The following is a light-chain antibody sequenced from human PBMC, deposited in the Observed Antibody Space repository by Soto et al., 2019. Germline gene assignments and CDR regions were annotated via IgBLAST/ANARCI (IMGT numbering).Light chain of an antibody. CDR2: GAS. CDR1: PSISSY. Sequence: DIQMTQSPSSLSASVGDRVTITCRASPSISSYLNWYQQKPGKATNLMMYGASYLKSGVPTRFSGSGSGTDFTLTLSSLQPEDFAIYYCQQTYTTPEITFGQGTRLEIK. J-gene: IGKJ5*01. V-gene: IGKV1-39*01. CDR3: QQTYTTPEIT.